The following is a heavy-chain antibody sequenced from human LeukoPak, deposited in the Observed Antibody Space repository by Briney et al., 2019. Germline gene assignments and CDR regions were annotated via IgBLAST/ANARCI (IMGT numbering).Heavy chain of an antibody. CDR1: GASISSSSYY. Sequence: SETLSLTCTVSGASISSSSYYWGWIRQPLGEGLEWIGCMYYGESTFYNPSLKSRVTISVDTSKNQLSLSLSSMTAADTAVYYCAKLAVAGLSVDFWGQGMLVTVSS. CDR2: MYYGEST. D-gene: IGHD6-19*01. V-gene: IGHV4-39*01. J-gene: IGHJ4*02. CDR3: AKLAVAGLSVDF.